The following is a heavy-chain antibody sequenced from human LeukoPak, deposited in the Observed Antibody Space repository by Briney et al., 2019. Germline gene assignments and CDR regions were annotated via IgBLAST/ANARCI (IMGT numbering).Heavy chain of an antibody. V-gene: IGHV1-18*01. D-gene: IGHD3-22*01. CDR2: IGTYGGDT. J-gene: IGHJ5*01. CDR1: TSR. Sequence: VASVKVSCKATSRISWVRQAPGQGLEWMGWIGTYGGDTYYAQKFQGRITVTTDTSTSTAYMELRNLRSDDTAVYYCARDLWNFYDDSGYNRDFDSWGQGTPVTVSS. CDR3: ARDLWNFYDDSGYNRDFDS.